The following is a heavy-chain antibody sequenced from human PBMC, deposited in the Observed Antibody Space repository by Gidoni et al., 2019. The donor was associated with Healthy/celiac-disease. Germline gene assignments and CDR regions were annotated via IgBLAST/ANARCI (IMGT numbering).Heavy chain of an antibody. Sequence: QVTLKESGPVLVKPTETLTLTCTVSGFSLSNARMGVSWIRQPPGKALEWLAHIFSNDEKSYSTSLKSRLTISKDTSKSQVVLTMTNMDPVDTATYYCARTYDSSGYYYLGDFDYWGQGTLVTVSS. D-gene: IGHD3-22*01. V-gene: IGHV2-26*01. CDR3: ARTYDSSGYYYLGDFDY. J-gene: IGHJ4*02. CDR1: GFSLSNARMG. CDR2: IFSNDEK.